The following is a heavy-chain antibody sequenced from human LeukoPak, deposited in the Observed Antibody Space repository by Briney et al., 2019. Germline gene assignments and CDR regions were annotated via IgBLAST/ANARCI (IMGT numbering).Heavy chain of an antibody. CDR1: GGSFSGYY. Sequence: SETLSLTCAVYGGSFSGYYWSWIRQPPGKGLEWIGEINHSGSTNYNPSLKSRVTISVGTSKNQFSLKLSSVTTADTAVYFCARGVRIAVADPHLDYWGQGTLVTVSS. V-gene: IGHV4-34*01. J-gene: IGHJ4*02. CDR3: ARGVRIAVADPHLDY. D-gene: IGHD6-19*01. CDR2: INHSGST.